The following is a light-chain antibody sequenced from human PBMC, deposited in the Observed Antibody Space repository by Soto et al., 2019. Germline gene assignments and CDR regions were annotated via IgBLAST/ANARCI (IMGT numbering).Light chain of an antibody. CDR2: DAS. Sequence: EIVLTQSPGTLSLSPGERATLSCRASQSVSNVYLAWYQQKPGQAPRLLIYDASNRPTGIPDRFSGSGSGTDFTLTISILELEDFAVYYCQQSGSSPRTFGQGTKLEIK. V-gene: IGKV3-20*01. CDR3: QQSGSSPRT. CDR1: QSVSNVY. J-gene: IGKJ2*01.